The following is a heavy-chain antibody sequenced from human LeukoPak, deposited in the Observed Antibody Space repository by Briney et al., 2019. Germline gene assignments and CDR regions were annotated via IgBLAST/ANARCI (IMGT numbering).Heavy chain of an antibody. J-gene: IGHJ3*02. Sequence: SETLSLTCTVSGYSISSGYYWGWIRQPPGKGLEWIGSIYHSGSTNYNPSLKSRVTISVDTSKNQFSLKLSSVTAADTAVYYCAREFVSRHAFDIWGQGTMVTVSS. V-gene: IGHV4-38-2*02. D-gene: IGHD3-10*01. CDR3: AREFVSRHAFDI. CDR1: GYSISSGYY. CDR2: IYHSGST.